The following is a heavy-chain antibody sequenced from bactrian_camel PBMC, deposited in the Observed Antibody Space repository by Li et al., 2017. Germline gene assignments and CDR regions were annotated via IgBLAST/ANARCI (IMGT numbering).Heavy chain of an antibody. D-gene: IGHD1*01. J-gene: IGHJ4*01. V-gene: IGHV3S53*01. CDR2: IDSDGYT. Sequence: HVQLVESGGGSVQAGGSLRLICTLSGNTHNMFSMGWFRQAPGKGREGVAAIDSDGYTSYADSVKGRFTISRDNAKNTLYLQMNSLKSEDTALYYCATHQKPARPLLVGGGGSPIPPYEYDYWGQGTQVTVS. CDR1: GNTHNMFS. CDR3: ATHQKPARPLLVGGGGSPIPPYEYDY.